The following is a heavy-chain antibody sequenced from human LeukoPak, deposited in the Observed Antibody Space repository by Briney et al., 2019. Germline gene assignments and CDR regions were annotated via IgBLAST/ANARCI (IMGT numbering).Heavy chain of an antibody. CDR2: ISYDGSNK. J-gene: IGHJ4*02. Sequence: GRSLRLSCAASVFTFSSYAMHCVRQAPGKGLEWVADISYDGSNKYYADSVKGRFTISRDNSKNTLYLQMNSLRAEDTAVYSCARPRGDCYISGFAYWGQGTLVSVSS. D-gene: IGHD5-24*01. V-gene: IGHV3-30*04. CDR1: VFTFSSYA. CDR3: ARPRGDCYISGFAY.